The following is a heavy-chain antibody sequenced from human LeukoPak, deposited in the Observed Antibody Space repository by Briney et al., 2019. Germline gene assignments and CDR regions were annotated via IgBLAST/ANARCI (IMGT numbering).Heavy chain of an antibody. J-gene: IGHJ4*02. CDR3: ARYHDYGDYEYYSDY. V-gene: IGHV4-4*07. CDR2: IYTSGST. Sequence: SETLSLTCTVSGGSISSYYWSWIRQPAGKGLEWIGRIYTSGSTNYNPSLKSRVTMSVDTSKNQFSLKLSSVTAADTAVYYRARYHDYGDYEYYSDYWGQGTLVTVSS. CDR1: GGSISSYY. D-gene: IGHD4-17*01.